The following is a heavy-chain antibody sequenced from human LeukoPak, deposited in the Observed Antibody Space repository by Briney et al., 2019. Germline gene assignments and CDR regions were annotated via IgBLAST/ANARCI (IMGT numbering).Heavy chain of an antibody. CDR1: GFTFSSYA. V-gene: IGHV3-23*01. D-gene: IGHD3-3*01. Sequence: GGSLRLSSAASGFTFSSYAMSWVLQAPGKGLEWVSAISGSGGSTYYADSVKGRFTISRDNSKNALYLQMNSLRAEDTAVYYCACFWSGYPYYFDYWGQGTLVTVSS. CDR3: ACFWSGYPYYFDY. CDR2: ISGSGGST. J-gene: IGHJ4*02.